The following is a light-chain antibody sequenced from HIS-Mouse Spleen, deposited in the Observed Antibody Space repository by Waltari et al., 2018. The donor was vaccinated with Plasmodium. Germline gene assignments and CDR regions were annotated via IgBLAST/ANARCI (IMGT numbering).Light chain of an antibody. Sequence: SYELTQPPSVSVSPGQTASITCSGDKLGDQYACWYQQKPGQSPVLVIYQDSKRTSGIPERFAGSNSGNTATLTISGTQAMDEADYYCQAWDSSTDYVFGTGTKVTVL. CDR2: QDS. CDR3: QAWDSSTDYV. J-gene: IGLJ1*01. V-gene: IGLV3-1*01. CDR1: KLGDQY.